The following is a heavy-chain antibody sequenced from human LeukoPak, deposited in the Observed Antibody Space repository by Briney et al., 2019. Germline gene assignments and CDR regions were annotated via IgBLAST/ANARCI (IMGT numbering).Heavy chain of an antibody. V-gene: IGHV3-7*03. D-gene: IGHD3-3*01. CDR2: IKQDGSEK. CDR1: GFTFSSYW. J-gene: IGHJ4*02. CDR3: ARTPRANLEWLPSFDY. Sequence: GGSLRLSCAASGFTFSSYWMTWVRRAPGKGLEWVANIKQDGSEKYYVDSVKGWFTISRDNAKNSLYLQMNSLRAEDTAVYYCARTPRANLEWLPSFDYWVQGTLVTVSS.